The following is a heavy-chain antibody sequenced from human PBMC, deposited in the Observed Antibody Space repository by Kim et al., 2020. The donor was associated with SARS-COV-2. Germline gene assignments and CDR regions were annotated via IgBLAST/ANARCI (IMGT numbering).Heavy chain of an antibody. CDR3: AKEGVVYYGSGSYYINYFDY. D-gene: IGHD3-10*01. Sequence: GGSLRLSCAASGFTFSSYAMSWVRQAPGKGLEWVSAISGSGGSTYYADSVKGRFTISRDNSKNTLYLQMNSLRAEDTAVYYCAKEGVVYYGSGSYYINYFDYWGQGTLDTVSS. J-gene: IGHJ4*02. V-gene: IGHV3-23*01. CDR1: GFTFSSYA. CDR2: ISGSGGST.